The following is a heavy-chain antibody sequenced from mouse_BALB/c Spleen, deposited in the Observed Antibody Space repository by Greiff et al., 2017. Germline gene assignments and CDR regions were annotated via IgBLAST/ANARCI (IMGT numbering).Heavy chain of an antibody. CDR2: IDPENGNT. J-gene: IGHJ4*01. V-gene: IGHV14-1*02. Sequence: EVKLMESGAELVRPGALVKLSCKASGFNIKDYYMHWVKQRPEQGLEWIGWIDPENGNTIYDPKFQGKASITADTSSNTAYLQLSSLTSEDTAVYYCARPVGRGAMDYWGQGTSVTVSS. CDR1: GFNIKDYY. CDR3: ARPVGRGAMDY. D-gene: IGHD1-1*01.